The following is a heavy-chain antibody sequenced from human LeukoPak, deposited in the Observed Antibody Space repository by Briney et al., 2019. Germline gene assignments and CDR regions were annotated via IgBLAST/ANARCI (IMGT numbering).Heavy chain of an antibody. CDR1: EFTVCDYC. V-gene: IGHV3-11*01. J-gene: IGHJ5*02. Sequence: GGSLRLSCAASEFTVCDYCMSWIRQAPGKGLEWASYISSSGSTIYYADSVKGRFTISRDNAKNSLYLQMNSLRAEDTAVYYCARDRDSSSSYNWFDPWGQGPLVTVSS. CDR2: ISSSGSTI. CDR3: ARDRDSSSSYNWFDP. D-gene: IGHD6-6*01.